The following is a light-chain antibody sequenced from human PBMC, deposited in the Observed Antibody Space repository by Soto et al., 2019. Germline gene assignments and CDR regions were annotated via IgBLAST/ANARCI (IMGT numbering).Light chain of an antibody. CDR2: EVN. V-gene: IGLV2-14*01. J-gene: IGLJ2*01. CDR3: ASYTRSSTLV. Sequence: QSALTQPASVSGSPGQSITISCTGTSSDLGAYNYVSWYQQHPGKAPKLIIYEVNTRPSGVSDRFSGSKSGFTASLTISGLQAEDEADYSCASYTRSSTLVFGGGTQLTVL. CDR1: SSDLGAYNY.